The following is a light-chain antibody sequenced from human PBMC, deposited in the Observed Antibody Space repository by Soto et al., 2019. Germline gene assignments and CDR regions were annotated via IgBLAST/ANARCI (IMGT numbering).Light chain of an antibody. V-gene: IGLV2-14*01. Sequence: QSVLTQPAPVSASPGQSITISCTGTSSDAGGYNYVSWYQQHPGKAPKFMIYDVSNRPSGVSNRFSGSKSGNTASLTISGLQAEDEADYYCCSYTTSNTRQIVFGTGTKVTVL. CDR2: DVS. CDR1: SSDAGGYNY. CDR3: CSYTTSNTRQIV. J-gene: IGLJ1*01.